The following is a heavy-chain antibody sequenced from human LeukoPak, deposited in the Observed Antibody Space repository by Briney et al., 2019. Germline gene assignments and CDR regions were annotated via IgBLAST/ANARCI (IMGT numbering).Heavy chain of an antibody. CDR2: INAGNGNT. CDR3: ARVISDCANFNCFKGYFDY. Sequence: GASVKVSCKASEYTFTSYAIHWVRQAPGQSLEWMGWINAGNGNTKYSQKFQARVTITRDTSANTAYMELSSLGSEDTTIYYCARVISDCANFNCFKGYFDYWGQGTPVTVSS. V-gene: IGHV1-3*01. J-gene: IGHJ4*01. D-gene: IGHD5/OR15-5a*01. CDR1: EYTFTSYA.